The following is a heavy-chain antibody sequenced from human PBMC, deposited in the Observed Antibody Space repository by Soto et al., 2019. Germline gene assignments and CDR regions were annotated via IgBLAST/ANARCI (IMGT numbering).Heavy chain of an antibody. J-gene: IGHJ4*02. CDR1: GFTFSSYD. CDR2: IGTTGDA. Sequence: EVQLVESGGGLVQPGGSLRLSCAAYGFTFSSYDMHWVRQTAGKGLEWVAAIGTTGDAYYPGSATGRFTISRENAKNSLYLQMNNLRVGDTAVYFCAVGRGGWYAEFDFWGQGTQVTVSS. D-gene: IGHD6-19*01. V-gene: IGHV3-13*01. CDR3: AVGRGGWYAEFDF.